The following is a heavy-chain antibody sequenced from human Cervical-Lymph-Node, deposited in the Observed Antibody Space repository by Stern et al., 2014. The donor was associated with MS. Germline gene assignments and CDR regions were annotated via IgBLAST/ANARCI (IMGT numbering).Heavy chain of an antibody. CDR3: ARDVPYCNGVTCHHVLVY. D-gene: IGHD2-15*01. J-gene: IGHJ4*02. CDR1: GGSFSHYA. V-gene: IGHV1-69*01. Sequence: VQLGESGAEVKKPGSSVKVSCKASGGSFSHYAVSWARQAPGQGLEWMGGIIPLLGTATYAQKFQGRVTITADESTNTAYMELRTLRSEDTATFYCARDVPYCNGVTCHHVLVYWGQGTLVTVSS. CDR2: IIPLLGTA.